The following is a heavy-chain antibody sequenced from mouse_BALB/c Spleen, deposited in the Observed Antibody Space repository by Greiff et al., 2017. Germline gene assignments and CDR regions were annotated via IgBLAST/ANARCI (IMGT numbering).Heavy chain of an antibody. J-gene: IGHJ1*01. D-gene: IGHD1-1*01. CDR3: ARGVDYDGSSHWYFDV. V-gene: IGHV5-17*02. CDR1: GFTFSSFG. Sequence: EVKLVESGGGLVQPGGSRKLSCAASGFTFSSFGMHWVRQAPEKGLEWVAYISSGSSTIYYADTVKGRFTISRDNPKNTLFLQMTSLRSEDTAMYYCARGVDYDGSSHWYFDVWGAGTTVTVSS. CDR2: ISSGSSTI.